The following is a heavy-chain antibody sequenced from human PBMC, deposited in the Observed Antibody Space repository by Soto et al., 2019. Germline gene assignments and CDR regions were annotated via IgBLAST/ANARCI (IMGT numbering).Heavy chain of an antibody. Sequence: QVQLVQSGAEVKKPGSSVKVSCKASGGTFSSYAITWVRQAPGQGLEWMGGIIPIFGTANYAQKFQGRVTFNPDESTSTAYMELSGLRSEDTAVYYCARDRGPSSGYYPYWFDPWGQGTLVTVSS. CDR2: IIPIFGTA. J-gene: IGHJ5*02. V-gene: IGHV1-69*05. CDR3: ARDRGPSSGYYPYWFDP. D-gene: IGHD3-22*01. CDR1: GGTFSSYA.